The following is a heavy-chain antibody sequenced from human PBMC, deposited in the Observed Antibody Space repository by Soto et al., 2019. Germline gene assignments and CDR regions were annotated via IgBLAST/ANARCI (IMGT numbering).Heavy chain of an antibody. V-gene: IGHV2-70*04. Sequence: SGPTLVNPTQTLTLTCTFSGFSLSSKGMRVSWIRQPPGKALEWLARIDWDDDKFYSPSLRTRLAISKGTSKNQVVLTMTNVDIRDTATFSCARPRGEFRVAPYFFDFWGRGPLVRVPS. D-gene: IGHD3-16*01. CDR2: IDWDDDK. CDR3: ARPRGEFRVAPYFFDF. CDR1: GFSLSSKGMR. J-gene: IGHJ4*02.